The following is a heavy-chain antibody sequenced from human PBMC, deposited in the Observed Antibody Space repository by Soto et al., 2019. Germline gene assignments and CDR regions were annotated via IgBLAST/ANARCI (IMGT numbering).Heavy chain of an antibody. J-gene: IGHJ6*02. CDR3: ARDRAPGWAYYYGMDV. CDR2: INPSSGST. Sequence: QVQLVQSGAEVKKPGDSVMLSCKASGNTFTSYYMHWVRQAPGQGLEWMGIINPSSGSTNYAQKPQGRVNMTRDTSTRTVYMELSSLRSEDTAVYYCARDRAPGWAYYYGMDVWGQGTTVTVSS. CDR1: GNTFTSYY. V-gene: IGHV1-46*03. D-gene: IGHD1-26*01.